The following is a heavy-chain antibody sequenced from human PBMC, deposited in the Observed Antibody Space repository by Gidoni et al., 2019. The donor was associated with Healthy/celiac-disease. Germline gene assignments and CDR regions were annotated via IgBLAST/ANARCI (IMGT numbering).Heavy chain of an antibody. CDR2: IIPIFGTA. D-gene: IGHD2-2*01. CDR1: GGTFSSYA. Sequence: QVQLVQSGAEVKKPGSSVKVSCKASGGTFSSYAISWVRQAPGQGLEWMGGIIPIFGTANYAQKFKGRVTITADKSTSTAYMELSSLRSEDTAVYYCASIVVVPAATYRPYYDGMDVWGQGTTVTVSS. V-gene: IGHV1-69*06. CDR3: ASIVVVPAATYRPYYDGMDV. J-gene: IGHJ6*02.